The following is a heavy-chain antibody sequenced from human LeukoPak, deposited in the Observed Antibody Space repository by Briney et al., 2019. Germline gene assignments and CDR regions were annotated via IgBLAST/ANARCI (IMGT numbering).Heavy chain of an antibody. V-gene: IGHV2-5*02. Sequence: SGPTLVKPTQTLTLTCTLSGFSISTPGVGVDWIRQPPGKPLEWLALVYWDDDKRYSPSLRNRLTIIKDSSRNQVVLTMTNMDPVDTATYYCAYNPVNGYSLDYWGQGVLVTVSS. D-gene: IGHD5-18*01. CDR1: GFSISTPGVG. CDR2: VYWDDDK. J-gene: IGHJ4*02. CDR3: AYNPVNGYSLDY.